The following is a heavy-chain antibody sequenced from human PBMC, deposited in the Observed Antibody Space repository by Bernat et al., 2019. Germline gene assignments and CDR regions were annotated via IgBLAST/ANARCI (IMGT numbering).Heavy chain of an antibody. V-gene: IGHV4-59*01. CDR1: GGSISTYY. Sequence: QVQLQESGPGLVKPSETLSLTCTVSGGSISTYYWSWIRQPPGKGLEWIGYIFYSGSTNYNPSLKSRVTIPMDTSKNQFSLKLRSVTAADTAVYYCARGTYSKNWFDPWGHGTLVTVSS. CDR2: IFYSGST. J-gene: IGHJ5*02. CDR3: ARGTYSKNWFDP. D-gene: IGHD1-14*01.